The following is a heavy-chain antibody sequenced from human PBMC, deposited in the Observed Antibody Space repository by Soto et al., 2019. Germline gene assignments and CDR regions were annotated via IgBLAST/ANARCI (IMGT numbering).Heavy chain of an antibody. D-gene: IGHD2-21*02. CDR1: GYDFSSYA. J-gene: IGHJ6*01. CDR2: INIGSGRT. CDR3: VRDCGDWGYRPTYYYYMGLDV. Sequence: EASVKVSCKTSGYDFSSYAMHWVRQAPGQRLEWMGWINIGSGRTEYSQNLQDRITITRDTSASTVYMDLSSLKSEDTSVYFCVRDCGDWGYRPTYYYYMGLDVWG. V-gene: IGHV1-3*04.